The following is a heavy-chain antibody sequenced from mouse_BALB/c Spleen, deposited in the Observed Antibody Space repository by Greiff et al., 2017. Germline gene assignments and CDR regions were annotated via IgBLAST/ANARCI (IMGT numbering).Heavy chain of an antibody. D-gene: IGHD2-4*01. V-gene: IGHV1-28*01. Sequence: EVQLQQSGPELMKPGASVKISCKASGYSFTSYYMHWVKQSHGKSLEWIGYIDPFNGGTSYNQKFKGKATLTVDKSSSTAYMHLSSLTSEDSAVYYCARSGDYDYFDYWGQGTTLTVSS. CDR3: ARSGDYDYFDY. CDR1: GYSFTSYY. J-gene: IGHJ2*01. CDR2: IDPFNGGT.